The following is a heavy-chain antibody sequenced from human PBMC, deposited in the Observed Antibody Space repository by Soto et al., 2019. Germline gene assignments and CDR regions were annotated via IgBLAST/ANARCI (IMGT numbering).Heavy chain of an antibody. J-gene: IGHJ4*02. D-gene: IGHD6-19*01. CDR2: IYHSGST. Sequence: QVQLQESGPGLVKPSGTLSLTCAVSSGSISSSNWWSWVRQPPGKGLEWIGEIYHSGSTNYNPSLKGRVTISVDKSKNQFSLKLSSVTAADTAVYYCASPDGYSSGWYDYWGQGTLVTVSS. CDR1: SGSISSSNW. CDR3: ASPDGYSSGWYDY. V-gene: IGHV4-4*02.